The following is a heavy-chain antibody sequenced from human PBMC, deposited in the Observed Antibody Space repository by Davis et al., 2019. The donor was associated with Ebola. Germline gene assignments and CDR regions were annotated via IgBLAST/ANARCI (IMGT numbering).Heavy chain of an antibody. CDR2: IHYSGST. J-gene: IGHJ6*02. CDR3: ARGGGFGGYGMDV. Sequence: MPSETLSLTCAVYGGSFSGYYWTWIRQPPGKGLGWIGEIHYSGSTNSHPSLKSRVTISVDTSKNPFSLKLSSVTAADTAVYYCARGGGFGGYGMDVWGQGTTVTVSS. CDR1: GGSFSGYY. D-gene: IGHD3-10*01. V-gene: IGHV4-34*01.